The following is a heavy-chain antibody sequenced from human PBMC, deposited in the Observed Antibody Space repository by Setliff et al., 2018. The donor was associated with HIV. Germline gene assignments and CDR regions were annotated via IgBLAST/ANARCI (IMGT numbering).Heavy chain of an antibody. V-gene: IGHV4-28*05. CDR2: ISNSGKI. Sequence: PSETLSLTCAVSGYSISTNAWWGWIRQPPGKGLAWIGYISNSGKIYYDPSLNSRVTLSADTSKNQLSLKLTSVTAEDTGVYYCARTVPHSAAQDAFDIWGQGTVVTVSS. J-gene: IGHJ3*02. D-gene: IGHD4-4*01. CDR3: ARTVPHSAAQDAFDI. CDR1: GYSISTNAW.